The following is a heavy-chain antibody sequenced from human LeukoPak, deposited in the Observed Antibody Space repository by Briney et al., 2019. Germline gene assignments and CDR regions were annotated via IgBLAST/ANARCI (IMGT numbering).Heavy chain of an antibody. CDR2: ISDSSITI. CDR3: ARDPTAIGV. D-gene: IGHD3-10*01. V-gene: IGHV3-48*01. Sequence: PGGCVRLSCAASGCTFSCYSMNWVRQAPGKGLEWVSYISDSSITIFYADSVKGRFTISRDNAKNSLYLQMNSLRAEDTAAYFCARDPTAIGVWGQGTLVTVSS. J-gene: IGHJ4*02. CDR1: GCTFSCYS.